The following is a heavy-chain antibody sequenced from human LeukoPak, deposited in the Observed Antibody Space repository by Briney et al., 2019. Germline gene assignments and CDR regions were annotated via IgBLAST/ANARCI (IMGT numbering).Heavy chain of an antibody. CDR3: ARIAAAGTY. CDR1: GGSISNYY. CDR2: IYYSGST. V-gene: IGHV4-59*01. Sequence: SETLSLTCTVSGGSISNYYWSWIRQPPGKGLEWIGYIYYSGSTNYNPSLKSRVTISVDTSKNQFSLKLRSVTAADTAVYYCARIAAAGTYWGQGTLVTVSS. J-gene: IGHJ4*02. D-gene: IGHD6-13*01.